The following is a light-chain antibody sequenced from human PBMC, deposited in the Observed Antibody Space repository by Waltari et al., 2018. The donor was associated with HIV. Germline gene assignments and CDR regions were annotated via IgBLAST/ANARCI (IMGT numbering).Light chain of an antibody. Sequence: DIVMTQSPDSLAVSLGGRATITGKSRLSILSSSNNKNHLAWYQQKPGQPPKLPFYWASIREVGVPDRFTGSGSGTIFNLTVSSLQADDVAVYYCQQFFSFPRTFGQGTKVEI. V-gene: IGKV4-1*01. J-gene: IGKJ1*01. CDR1: LSILSSSNNKNH. CDR2: WAS. CDR3: QQFFSFPRT.